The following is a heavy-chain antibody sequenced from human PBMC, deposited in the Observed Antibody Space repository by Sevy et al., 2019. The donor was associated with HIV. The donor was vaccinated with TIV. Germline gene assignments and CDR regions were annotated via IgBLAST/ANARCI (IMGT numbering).Heavy chain of an antibody. CDR1: GFTFSHYW. D-gene: IGHD1-26*01. V-gene: IGHV3-74*01. J-gene: IGHJ3*02. CDR2: TNSDGSST. Sequence: GGSLRLSCAASGFTFSHYWMHWVRQAPGKGLVWVSRTNSDGSSTNYADSVKGRFIISRDNAKNTLYLQMNSLRADDTAVFYCARDRVVGATAAFDIWGQGTMVTVSS. CDR3: ARDRVVGATAAFDI.